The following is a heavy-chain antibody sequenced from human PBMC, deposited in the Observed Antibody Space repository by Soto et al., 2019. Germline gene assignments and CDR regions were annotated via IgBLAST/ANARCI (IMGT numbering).Heavy chain of an antibody. Sequence: LRLSCVASGFNFKKFAMSWVRQAPGEGLEWVSGISCCGGSTSYADSVKGRFSIARDDSTNTLSLQMNNLRVEDTAQYYCAKADGEQWLLPHLDKWGQGTLVTVSS. CDR2: ISCCGGST. D-gene: IGHD6-19*01. J-gene: IGHJ4*02. CDR3: AKADGEQWLLPHLDK. V-gene: IGHV3-23*01. CDR1: GFNFKKFA.